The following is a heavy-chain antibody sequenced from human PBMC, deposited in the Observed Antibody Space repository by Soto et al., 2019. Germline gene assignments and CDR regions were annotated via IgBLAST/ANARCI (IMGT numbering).Heavy chain of an antibody. J-gene: IGHJ4*02. CDR1: GGSMNSNNYY. CDR3: AKVVVAATRHSDFDS. CDR2: FYYDGST. D-gene: IGHD2-15*01. Sequence: ETLSLTCTVAGGSMNSNNYYWAWIRQPRGKGLAWIASFYYDGSTYYDTSLKSRVTISRDTSKNQFSLRLTSMTAADTAVYYCAKVVVAATRHSDFDSWGQGTLVTVSS. V-gene: IGHV4-39*02.